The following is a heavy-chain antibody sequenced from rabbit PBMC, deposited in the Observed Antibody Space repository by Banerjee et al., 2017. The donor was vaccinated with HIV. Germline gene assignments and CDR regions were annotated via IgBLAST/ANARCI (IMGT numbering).Heavy chain of an antibody. CDR1: GFDFSSYY. D-gene: IGHD2-1*01. CDR3: ARGATMTMVPCFTL. V-gene: IGHV1S7*01. CDR2: IDPVFGST. J-gene: IGHJ4*01. Sequence: QLKESGGGLVQPGGSLKLSCKASGFDFSSYYMSWVRQAPGKGLEWIGYIDPVFGSTYYANWVNGRFTISSHNAQNTLYLQLNSLTAADTATYFCARGATMTMVPCFTLWGPGTLVTVS.